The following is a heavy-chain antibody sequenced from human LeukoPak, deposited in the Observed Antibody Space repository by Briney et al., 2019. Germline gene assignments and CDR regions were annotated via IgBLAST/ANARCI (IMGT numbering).Heavy chain of an antibody. CDR2: IYPRDSDT. D-gene: IGHD3-10*01. J-gene: IGHJ4*02. CDR1: GYTFTHQW. Sequence: GESLKISCKASGYTFTHQWIGWVRQMSGSGLEWMGIIYPRDSDTIYSPSFQGHVTISADTSINTAYLEWSSLETSDTAIYYCARHSDVIGAIWGQGTLVTVSS. V-gene: IGHV5-51*01. CDR3: ARHSDVIGAI.